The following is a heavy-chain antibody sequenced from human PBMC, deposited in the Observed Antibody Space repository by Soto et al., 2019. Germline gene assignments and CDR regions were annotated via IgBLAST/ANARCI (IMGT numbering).Heavy chain of an antibody. CDR2: INAGNGNT. J-gene: IGHJ4*02. CDR1: GYTFTSYA. V-gene: IGHV1-3*01. CDR3: ASLAVQKGRGDY. D-gene: IGHD2-15*01. Sequence: QVQLVQSGAEVKKPGASVKVSCKASGYTFTSYAMHWVRQAPGQRLEWMGWINAGNGNTKYSQKFQGRVTITRVTSASTAYMELSSLRSEDTAVYYCASLAVQKGRGDYWGQGTLVTVSS.